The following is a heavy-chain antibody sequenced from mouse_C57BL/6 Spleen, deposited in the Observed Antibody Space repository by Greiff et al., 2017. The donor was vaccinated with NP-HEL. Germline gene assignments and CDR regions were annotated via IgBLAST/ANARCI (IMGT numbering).Heavy chain of an antibody. CDR1: GYTFTDYY. V-gene: IGHV1-77*01. Sequence: VQLQQSGAELVKPGASVKISCKASGYTFTDYYINWVKQRPGQGLEWIGKIGPGSGSTYYNEKFKGKATLTADKSSSPAYMQLSSLTSYDSAVYFCARHDYGAPWYFGVWGTGTTVTVSS. CDR2: IGPGSGST. J-gene: IGHJ1*03. CDR3: ARHDYGAPWYFGV. D-gene: IGHD2-4*01.